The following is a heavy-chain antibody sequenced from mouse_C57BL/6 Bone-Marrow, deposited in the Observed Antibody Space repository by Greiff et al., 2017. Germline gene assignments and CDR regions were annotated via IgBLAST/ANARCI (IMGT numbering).Heavy chain of an antibody. CDR2: IDPSDSYP. Sequence: QVQLKQPGAELVMPGASVKLSCKASGYTFTSYWMHWVQQRPGQGLEWIGEIDPSDSYPNSNQTFNGKSTLTVSRSSTTACMQLRSLTAEDSAVYYSARERGYYGLCLQGGQGTTLRV. D-gene: IGHD1-2*01. J-gene: IGHJ2*01. CDR1: GYTFTSYW. V-gene: IGHV1-69*01. CDR3: ARERGYYGLCLQ.